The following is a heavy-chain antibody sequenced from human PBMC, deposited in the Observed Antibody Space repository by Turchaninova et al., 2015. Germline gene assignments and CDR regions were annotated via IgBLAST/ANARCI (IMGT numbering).Heavy chain of an antibody. D-gene: IGHD2-2*01. CDR1: GFTFNTYW. J-gene: IGHJ4*02. V-gene: IGHV3-7*03. Sequence: QSWGSLRLSCAASGFTFNTYWMSWVCQAPGKGLEWVANIKQDGSEKYYVDSVEGRFTISRDNARNSLYLQMRDLRSEDTAFYYCARVLWDIVVVPAAFPTYYFDYWGQGTLLTVSS. CDR3: ARVLWDIVVVPAAFPTYYFDY. CDR2: IKQDGSEK.